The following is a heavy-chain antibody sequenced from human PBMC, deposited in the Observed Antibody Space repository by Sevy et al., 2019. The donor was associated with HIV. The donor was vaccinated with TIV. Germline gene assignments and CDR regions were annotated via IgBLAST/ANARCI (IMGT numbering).Heavy chain of an antibody. Sequence: ASVKVSCKFSGHTLTELPIHWVRQAPGKSLEWMGRFDPEDGERIYAQKFQGRVTMTEDTSTDTAYMELSSLRSEDTALYYCASTREYYSDNSGYFDYWGQGTLVTVSS. CDR3: ASTREYYSDNSGYFDY. D-gene: IGHD3-22*01. CDR2: FDPEDGER. J-gene: IGHJ4*02. CDR1: GHTLTELP. V-gene: IGHV1-24*01.